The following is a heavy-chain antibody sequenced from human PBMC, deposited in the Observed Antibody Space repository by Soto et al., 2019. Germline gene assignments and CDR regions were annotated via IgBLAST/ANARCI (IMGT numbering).Heavy chain of an antibody. J-gene: IGHJ4*02. V-gene: IGHV1-18*01. CDR1: GATFTSYG. D-gene: IGHD3-3*02. CDR3: ARGTIFGLVSFDY. CDR2: ISGYNGDT. Sequence: QVQLVQSGAAVKEPGASVTVSCKASGATFTSYGFNWVRQAPGQGLEWMGWISGYNGDTHYAQNFQVRVTMTIDTSTSTAYMELRSLRSDDTAVYYCARGTIFGLVSFDYWGQGTLVTVSS.